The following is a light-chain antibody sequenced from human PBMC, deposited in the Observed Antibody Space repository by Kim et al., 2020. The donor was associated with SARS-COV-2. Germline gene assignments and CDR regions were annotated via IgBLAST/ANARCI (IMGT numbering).Light chain of an antibody. CDR3: NSQDSIGNPWV. J-gene: IGLJ3*02. CDR2: GKN. Sequence: SSELTQDPAVSVALGQTVRITCQGDSLRISYARRYQQKPGQAPVLVIYGKNNRPSGIPDRFSGSSSGHTASLPIPWPPAEDEPDYYCNSQDSIGNPWVFG. CDR1: SLRISY. V-gene: IGLV3-19*01.